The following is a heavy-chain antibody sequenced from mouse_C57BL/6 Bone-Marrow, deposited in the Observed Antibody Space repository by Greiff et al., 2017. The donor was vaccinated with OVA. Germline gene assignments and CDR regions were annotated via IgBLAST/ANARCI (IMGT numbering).Heavy chain of an antibody. V-gene: IGHV5-16*01. CDR1: GFTFSDYY. D-gene: IGHD2-4*01. CDR3: AREDYYDYFPDY. J-gene: IGHJ2*01. Sequence: EVQLQESEGGLVQPGSSMKLSCTASGFTFSDYYMAWVRQVPEKGLEWVANINYDGSSTYYLDSLKSRFIISRDNAKNILYLQMISLNSENTATYYCAREDYYDYFPDYWGQGTTLTVSS. CDR2: INYDGSST.